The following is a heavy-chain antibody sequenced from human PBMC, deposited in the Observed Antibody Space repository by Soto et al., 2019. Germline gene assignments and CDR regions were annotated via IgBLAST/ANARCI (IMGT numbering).Heavy chain of an antibody. CDR3: ARDSGSSWYYFDY. CDR1: GDSVCRNSAD. V-gene: IGHV6-1*01. D-gene: IGHD6-13*01. Sequence: PLKTLSLPCAISGDSVCRNSADWTWIKQSPSRGLEWLGRTYYRSKWYNDYAVSVKSRITINPDTSKNQFSLQLNSVTPEDTAVYYCARDSGSSWYYFDYWGQGTLVTVSS. J-gene: IGHJ4*02. CDR2: TYYRSKWYN.